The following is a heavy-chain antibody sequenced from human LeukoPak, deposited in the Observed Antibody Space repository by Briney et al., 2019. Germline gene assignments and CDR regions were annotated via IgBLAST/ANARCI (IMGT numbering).Heavy chain of an antibody. Sequence: GGSLRLSCAASGFTFSSFPMNWVRQAPGKGLEWVSAITGSGGEKYYAASVKGRFTISRDNSKNRLYLQMDFLRAEDTAVYYCAKITSEGSWGQGTLVTVSS. CDR2: ITGSGGEK. V-gene: IGHV3-23*01. CDR3: AKITSEGS. D-gene: IGHD3-10*01. J-gene: IGHJ5*02. CDR1: GFTFSSFP.